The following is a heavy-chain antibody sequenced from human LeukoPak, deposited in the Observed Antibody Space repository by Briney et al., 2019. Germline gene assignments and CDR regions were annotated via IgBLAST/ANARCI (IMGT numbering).Heavy chain of an antibody. Sequence: GGSLRLSCAVSEFTFSSYSMNWVRQAPGKGLEWVSSISSSSSYIYYADSVKGRFTISRDNAKNSLYLQMNSLRAEDTAVYYCARAVGATEFDYWGQGTLVTVSS. V-gene: IGHV3-21*01. CDR2: ISSSSSYI. D-gene: IGHD1-26*01. CDR1: EFTFSSYS. CDR3: ARAVGATEFDY. J-gene: IGHJ4*02.